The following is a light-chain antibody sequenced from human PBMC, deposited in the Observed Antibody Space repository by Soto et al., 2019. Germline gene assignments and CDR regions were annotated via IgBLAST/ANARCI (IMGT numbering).Light chain of an antibody. J-gene: IGLJ2*01. CDR1: SSNIGAGYD. CDR2: GNT. Sequence: QSVLTQPPSVSGAPGQRVTISCTGSSSNIGAGYDVHWYQQLPGRAPKLLIYGNTNRPSGVPDRFSGSKSGTSASLAITGLQAEDEADYYCLSFDSSLSVVFGGGTKVTGL. CDR3: LSFDSSLSVV. V-gene: IGLV1-40*01.